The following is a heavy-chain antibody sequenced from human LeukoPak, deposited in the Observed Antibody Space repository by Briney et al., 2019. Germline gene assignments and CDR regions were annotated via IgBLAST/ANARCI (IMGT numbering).Heavy chain of an antibody. J-gene: IGHJ6*02. CDR2: IYTGGTT. CDR3: ARRKVVSAYYYGMDV. CDR1: GFTFDDYA. Sequence: GGSLRLSCAVSGFTFDDYAMHWVRQAPGKGLEWVSVIYTGGTTHYADSVKGRFTISRDNAKNTLYLQMNSLRAEDTAVYYCARRKVVSAYYYGMDVWGQGTTVTVSS. V-gene: IGHV3-66*01. D-gene: IGHD2-2*01.